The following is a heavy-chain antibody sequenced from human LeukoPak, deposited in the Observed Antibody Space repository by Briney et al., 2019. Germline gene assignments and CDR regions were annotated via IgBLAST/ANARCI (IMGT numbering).Heavy chain of an antibody. Sequence: SETLSLTCTVSGYSISSGYYWGWIRQPPGKGLGWIGSIYHSGSTNYNPSLKSRVTISVDTSKNQFSLKLSSVTAADTAVYYCAAYYYGSGSYYNLNWFDPWGQGTLVTVSS. CDR2: IYHSGST. D-gene: IGHD3-10*01. J-gene: IGHJ5*02. V-gene: IGHV4-38-2*02. CDR3: AAYYYGSGSYYNLNWFDP. CDR1: GYSISSGYY.